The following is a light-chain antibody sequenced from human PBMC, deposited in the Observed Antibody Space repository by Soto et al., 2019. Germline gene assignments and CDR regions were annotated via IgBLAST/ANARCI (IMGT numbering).Light chain of an antibody. CDR1: QSISTW. CDR2: DAS. J-gene: IGKJ2*01. Sequence: DIQMTQSPSTLSASVGDRVTITCRASQSISTWLVWYQQKPGKAPKVLIYDASSLQSGVPSRFSGHGSGTDFTLTISSLQPDDSASYYCQQYKTYTTFGQGTKLEIK. V-gene: IGKV1-5*01. CDR3: QQYKTYTT.